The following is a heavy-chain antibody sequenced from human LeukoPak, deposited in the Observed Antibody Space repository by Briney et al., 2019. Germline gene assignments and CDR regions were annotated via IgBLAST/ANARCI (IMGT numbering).Heavy chain of an antibody. D-gene: IGHD2-2*02. J-gene: IGHJ4*02. CDR2: IYYSGST. Sequence: SETLSLTCAVYGGSFSGYYWSWIRQHPGKGLEWIGYIYYSGSTYYNPSLKSRVTISVDTSKNQFSLKLSSVTAADTAVYYCARRAIYYSFDYWGQGTLVTVSS. V-gene: IGHV4-31*11. CDR1: GGSFSGYY. CDR3: ARRAIYYSFDY.